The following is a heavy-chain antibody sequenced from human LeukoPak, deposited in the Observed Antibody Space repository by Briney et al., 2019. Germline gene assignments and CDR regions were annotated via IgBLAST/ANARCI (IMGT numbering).Heavy chain of an antibody. D-gene: IGHD3-22*01. V-gene: IGHV3-11*04. J-gene: IGHJ2*01. Sequence: LSLTCTVSGGSISSYYWSWIRQAPGKGLEGVSYMSSSGSTIYYADSVKGRFTISRDNAKNSLYLQMNSLRAEDTAVYYCARHYFDSSSSYDLWGRGTLVTVSS. CDR3: ARHYFDSSSSYDL. CDR1: GGSISSYY. CDR2: MSSSGSTI.